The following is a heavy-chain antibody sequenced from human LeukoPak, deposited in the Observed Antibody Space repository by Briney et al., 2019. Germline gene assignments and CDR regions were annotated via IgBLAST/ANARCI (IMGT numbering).Heavy chain of an antibody. D-gene: IGHD1-26*01. CDR3: AKDYSGSYYSSYNWFDP. CDR2: ISGDGGST. V-gene: IGHV3-43*02. J-gene: IGHJ5*02. Sequence: GGSLRLPCAASGFTFDDYAMHWVRQAPGKGLEWVSLISGDGGSTYYADSVKGRFTISRDNSKNSLYLRMNSLRTEDTALYYCAKDYSGSYYSSYNWFDPWGQGTLVTVSS. CDR1: GFTFDDYA.